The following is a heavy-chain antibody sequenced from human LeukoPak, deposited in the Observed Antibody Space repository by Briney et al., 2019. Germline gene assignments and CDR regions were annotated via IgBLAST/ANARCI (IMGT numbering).Heavy chain of an antibody. CDR2: IYYSGST. V-gene: IGHV4-39*07. CDR3: ARHRDGYNRPFDY. D-gene: IGHD5-24*01. CDR1: GGSISSSSYY. Sequence: SETLSLTCTVSGGSISSSSYYWGWIRQPPGKGLEWIGSIYYSGSTCYNPSLKSRVTISVDTSKNQFSLKLSSVTAADTAVYYCARHRDGYNRPFDYWGQGTLVTVSS. J-gene: IGHJ4*02.